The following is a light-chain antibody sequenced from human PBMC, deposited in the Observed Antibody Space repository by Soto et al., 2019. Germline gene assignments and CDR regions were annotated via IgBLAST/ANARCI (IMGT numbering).Light chain of an antibody. J-gene: IGKJ5*01. CDR3: HQRNK. V-gene: IGKV3-11*01. CDR1: QFLSSY. CDR2: DST. Sequence: EDVLTQSPVTLSLSPGERASLSCRASQFLSSYLALYQQIPGQPPRLLIYDSTNRSAGIPARFSGSRSGTDFTLTISSVEPEDFEMYYCHQRNKFGQGTRLEIK.